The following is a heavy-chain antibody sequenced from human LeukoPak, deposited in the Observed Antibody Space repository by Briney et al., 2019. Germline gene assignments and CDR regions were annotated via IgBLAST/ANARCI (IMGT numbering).Heavy chain of an antibody. D-gene: IGHD2-2*01. J-gene: IGHJ4*02. Sequence: GGSLRLSCAASGFTFSNAWMSWVRQAPGKGLEWVGRIKSKTDGGTTDYAAPVKGRFTISRDDSKNTLYLKMNSLKTEDTAVYYCTTDLQAEDIVVVPADYWGQGTLVTVSS. CDR1: GFTFSNAW. V-gene: IGHV3-15*01. CDR2: IKSKTDGGTT. CDR3: TTDLQAEDIVVVPADY.